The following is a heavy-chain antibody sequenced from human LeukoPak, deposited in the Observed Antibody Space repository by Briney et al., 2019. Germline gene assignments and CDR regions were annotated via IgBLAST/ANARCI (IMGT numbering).Heavy chain of an antibody. CDR2: ITNNGSST. CDR3: ATSVLHYFDY. J-gene: IGHJ4*02. D-gene: IGHD4/OR15-4a*01. CDR1: GLTFSSHW. Sequence: GGSLRLSCAASGLTFSSHWMHWVRQAPGKGLVWVSRITNNGSSTTYADSVKGRFTISRDNAKNMLYLQVNSLRAEDTAVYYCATSVLHYFDYWGQGTLVTVSS. V-gene: IGHV3-74*01.